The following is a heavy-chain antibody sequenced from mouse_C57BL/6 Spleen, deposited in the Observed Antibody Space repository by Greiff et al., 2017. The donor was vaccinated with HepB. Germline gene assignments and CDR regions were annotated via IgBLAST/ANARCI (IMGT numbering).Heavy chain of an antibody. J-gene: IGHJ2*01. CDR3: ARGSSYDY. CDR1: GFTFSSYA. D-gene: IGHD1-1*01. V-gene: IGHV5-4*03. Sequence: EVKVEESGGGLVKPGGSLKLSCAASGFTFSSYAMSWVRQTPEKRLEWVATISDGGSYTYYPDNVKGRFTISRDNAKNNLYLQMSHLKSEDTAMYYCARGSSYDYWGQGTTLTVSS. CDR2: ISDGGSYT.